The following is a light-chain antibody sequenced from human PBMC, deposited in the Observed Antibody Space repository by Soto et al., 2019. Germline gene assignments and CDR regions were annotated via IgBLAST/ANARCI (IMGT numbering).Light chain of an antibody. Sequence: QAVVTQEPSLTVSPGGTVTLTCASSTGAVTSGHHPNWLQQKPGQAPRSLIYTTSNTHSWTPARFSGSLLGGKAALTLSGVQPEDEAEYYCLVHDGGALSWVFGGGTKLTVL. V-gene: IGLV7-43*01. CDR3: LVHDGGALSWV. CDR2: TTS. J-gene: IGLJ3*02. CDR1: TGAVTSGHH.